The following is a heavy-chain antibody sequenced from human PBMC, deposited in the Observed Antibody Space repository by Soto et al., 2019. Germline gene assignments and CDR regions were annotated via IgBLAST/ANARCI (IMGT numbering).Heavy chain of an antibody. Sequence: PGGSLRLSCTASGFIFSSYWMSRVRQAPGRGLEWVANINEDGSEKYSVDSVKGRFTISRDNAKNLLFLQMNSLRAEDTAVYYCVSGDYVDYCGLVTLVTVSS. J-gene: IGHJ4*02. CDR3: VSGDYVDY. V-gene: IGHV3-7*02. D-gene: IGHD2-21*02. CDR1: GFIFSSYW. CDR2: INEDGSEK.